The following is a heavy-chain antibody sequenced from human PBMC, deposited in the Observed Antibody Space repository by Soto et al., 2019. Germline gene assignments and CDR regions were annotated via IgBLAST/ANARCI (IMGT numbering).Heavy chain of an antibody. D-gene: IGHD6-13*01. CDR1: GGSIRRSY. CDR2: IYYSGST. J-gene: IGHJ4*02. CDR3: ARQDAGNIAY. V-gene: IGHV4-59*01. Sequence: PPETLTVPWTVSGGSIRRSYWSGFRQAPVKGMEWIGYIYYSGSTNYNPSLKSRVTISVDTSKNQFSLKLSSVTAADTAVYYCARQDAGNIAYWSQGTVVTVS.